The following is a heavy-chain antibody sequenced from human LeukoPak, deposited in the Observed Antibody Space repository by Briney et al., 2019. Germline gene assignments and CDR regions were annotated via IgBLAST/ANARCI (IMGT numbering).Heavy chain of an antibody. V-gene: IGHV3-21*01. CDR2: ISSSSSYI. Sequence: PGGSLRLSCAASGFTFSSYSMNWVRQAPGKGLEWVSSISSSSSYIYYADSVKGRFTISRDNAKNSLYLQMNSLRAEDTAVYYCAVNHFEPYDAFDIWGQGTMVTVSS. CDR1: GFTFSSYS. J-gene: IGHJ3*02. CDR3: AVNHFEPYDAFDI.